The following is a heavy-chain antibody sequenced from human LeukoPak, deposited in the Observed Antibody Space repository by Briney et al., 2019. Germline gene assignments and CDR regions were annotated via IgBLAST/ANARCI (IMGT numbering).Heavy chain of an antibody. V-gene: IGHV3-23*01. CDR2: ISTTGGYT. D-gene: IGHD3-10*01. Sequence: GGSLRLSCVGSGFSFSTYDMGWVRQTPGKGLEWVSAISTTGGYTEDADSVKGRFTISRDNAKNSLYLQMNSLRAEDTAVYYCAPTMVRGVPTDYWGQGTLVTVSS. CDR1: GFSFSTYD. J-gene: IGHJ4*02. CDR3: APTMVRGVPTDY.